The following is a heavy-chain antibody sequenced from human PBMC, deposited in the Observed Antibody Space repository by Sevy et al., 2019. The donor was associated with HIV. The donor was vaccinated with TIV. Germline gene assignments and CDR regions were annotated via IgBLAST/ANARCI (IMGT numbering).Heavy chain of an antibody. Sequence: ASVKASCKASGGTFSSYGISWVRQAPGQGLEWMGGIIPILGTVKYAQKFQGRVTITADESTKTAYMELSGLRSEDTAVYYCARGGGNGWYYFDYWGQETLVTVSS. CDR2: IIPILGTV. J-gene: IGHJ4*02. D-gene: IGHD6-19*01. CDR3: ARGGGNGWYYFDY. V-gene: IGHV1-69*13. CDR1: GGTFSSYG.